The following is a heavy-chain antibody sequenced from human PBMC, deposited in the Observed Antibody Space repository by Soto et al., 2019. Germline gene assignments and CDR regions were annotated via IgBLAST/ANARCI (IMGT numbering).Heavy chain of an antibody. V-gene: IGHV1-8*01. CDR2: MNPNSGNT. CDR1: GYTFTSYD. CDR3: ARVGARITIFGVVINGPYYYYIDF. J-gene: IGHJ6*03. D-gene: IGHD3-3*01. Sequence: ASVKVSCKASGYTFTSYDINWVRQATGQGLEWMGWMNPNSGNTGYAQKFQGRVTMTRNTSISTAYTELSSLRSEDTAVYYCARVGARITIFGVVINGPYYYYIDFWGKGTTVTFS.